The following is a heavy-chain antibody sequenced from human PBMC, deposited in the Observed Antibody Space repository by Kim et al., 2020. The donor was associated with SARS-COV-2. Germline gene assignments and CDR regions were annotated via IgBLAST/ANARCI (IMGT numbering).Heavy chain of an antibody. D-gene: IGHD3-3*01. J-gene: IGHJ6*03. CDR3: ARGRTPADGFLEWFLPLSNTEHDKDYYMDV. V-gene: IGHV1-18*01. CDR1: GYTFTSYG. CDR2: ISAYNGNT. Sequence: ASVKVSCKASGYTFTSYGISWVRQAPGQGLEWMGWISAYNGNTNYAQKLQGRVTMTTDTSTSTAYMELRSLRSDDTAVYYCARGRTPADGFLEWFLPLSNTEHDKDYYMDVWGKGTTVTVSS.